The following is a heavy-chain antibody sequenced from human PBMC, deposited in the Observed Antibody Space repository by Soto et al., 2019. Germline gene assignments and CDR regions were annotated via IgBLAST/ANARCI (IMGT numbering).Heavy chain of an antibody. Sequence: GASVKVSCKASGYTFNSYDINWVRQATGQGLEWMGWMNPNSGNTGYAQKFQGRVTMTRNTSISTAYMELSSLRSEDTAVYYCARDSSGYSSSWYSPGAFDIWGQGTMVTVSS. CDR2: MNPNSGNT. V-gene: IGHV1-8*01. D-gene: IGHD6-13*01. CDR3: ARDSSGYSSSWYSPGAFDI. CDR1: GYTFNSYD. J-gene: IGHJ3*02.